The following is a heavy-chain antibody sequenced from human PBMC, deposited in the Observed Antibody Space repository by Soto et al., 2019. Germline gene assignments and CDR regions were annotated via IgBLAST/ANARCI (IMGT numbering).Heavy chain of an antibody. J-gene: IGHJ4*02. CDR1: GGTFSSYA. V-gene: IGHV1-69*13. Sequence: SVKVSCKASGGTFSSYASSWVRQAPGQGLEWMGGIIPIFGTANYAQKFQGRVTITADESTSTAYMELSSLRSEDTAVYYCARDQSGYSYGVLGYWGQGTLVTVSS. CDR2: IIPIFGTA. D-gene: IGHD5-18*01. CDR3: ARDQSGYSYGVLGY.